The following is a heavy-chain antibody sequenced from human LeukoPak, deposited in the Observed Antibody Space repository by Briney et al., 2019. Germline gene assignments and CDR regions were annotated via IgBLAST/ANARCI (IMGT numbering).Heavy chain of an antibody. J-gene: IGHJ4*02. CDR2: ISGSGGST. V-gene: IGHV3-23*01. CDR3: AKDALPRIAAAGTVY. Sequence: GGSLRLSCVASGFTFSSYGMSWVRQAPGKGLEWVSAISGSGGSTYYADSVKGRFTISRDNSKNTLYLQMNSLRAEDTAVYYCAKDALPRIAAAGTVYWGQGTLVTVSS. CDR1: GFTFSSYG. D-gene: IGHD6-13*01.